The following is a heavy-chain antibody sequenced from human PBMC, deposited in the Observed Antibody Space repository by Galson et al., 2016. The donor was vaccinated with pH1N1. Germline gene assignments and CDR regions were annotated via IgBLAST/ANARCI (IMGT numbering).Heavy chain of an antibody. CDR3: AKSDGYSYGYFDY. CDR1: GFTFDDYA. V-gene: IGHV3-9*01. D-gene: IGHD5-18*01. J-gene: IGHJ4*02. Sequence: SLRLSCAASGFTFDDYAMYWVRQAPGKGLEWVSGISWNSGSIAYADSVKGRFTISRDNAKNSLYLQMNSLRAEDTALYYFAKSDGYSYGYFDYWGQGSLVTVSS. CDR2: ISWNSGSI.